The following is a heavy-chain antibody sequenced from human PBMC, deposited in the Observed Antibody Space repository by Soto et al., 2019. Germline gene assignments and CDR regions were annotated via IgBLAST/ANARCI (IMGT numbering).Heavy chain of an antibody. CDR3: ASLRYDSSGYYYVFDYYGMDV. V-gene: IGHV4-34*01. J-gene: IGHJ6*02. Sequence: SETLSLTCAVYGGSFTGYYWSWILQPPGKGLEWIGEINHSGSTNYNPSLKSRVTISVDTSKNQSSLKLSSVTAADTAVYYCASLRYDSSGYYYVFDYYGMDVWGQGATVTVSS. D-gene: IGHD3-22*01. CDR1: GGSFTGYY. CDR2: INHSGST.